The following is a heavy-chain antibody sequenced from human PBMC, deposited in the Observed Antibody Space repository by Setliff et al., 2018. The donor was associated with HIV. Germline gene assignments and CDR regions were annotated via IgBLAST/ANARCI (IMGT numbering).Heavy chain of an antibody. CDR3: ARGRNYDSSGYGDYYYYMDV. J-gene: IGHJ6*03. D-gene: IGHD3-22*01. V-gene: IGHV1-18*01. CDR2: VRPYNADK. CDR1: GYSFTNYD. Sequence: ASVKVSCKASGYSFTNYDINWVRQATGQGLEWMGWVRPYNADKNYAQKFQGRVTVTADESTSTAYMQLSSLRSDDTAVYYCARGRNYDSSGYGDYYYYMDVWGKGTTVTVSS.